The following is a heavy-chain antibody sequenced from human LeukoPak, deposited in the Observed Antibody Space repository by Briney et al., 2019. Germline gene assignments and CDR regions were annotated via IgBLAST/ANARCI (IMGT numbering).Heavy chain of an antibody. J-gene: IGHJ6*03. CDR3: AKDRATAQYYCYMDV. CDR2: IRYDGSNN. CDR1: GFTFSSYG. V-gene: IGHV3-30*02. Sequence: GGSLRLSSAASGFTFSSYGMHWVRQAPGKGLEWVAFIRYDGSNNYYADSVKGRFTISRDNTKNTLYLQMNSLRAEDTAVYYCAKDRATAQYYCYMDVWGKGTTVTISS. D-gene: IGHD2-21*02.